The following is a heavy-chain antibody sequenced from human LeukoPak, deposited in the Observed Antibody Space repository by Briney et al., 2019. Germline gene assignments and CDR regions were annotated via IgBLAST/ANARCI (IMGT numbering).Heavy chain of an antibody. CDR3: VGGYGWLPDY. CDR2: IKQDGSEK. V-gene: IGHV3-7*04. D-gene: IGHD6-19*01. CDR1: GITLSELW. J-gene: IGHJ4*02. Sequence: GGSLRLSCAGYGITLSELWMDWVRQVPGKGLEWVANIKQDGSEKKYVDSVKGRFTISRDNAKNSVYLQMNSLRVDDTAVYYCVGGYGWLPDYWGQGALVTVSS.